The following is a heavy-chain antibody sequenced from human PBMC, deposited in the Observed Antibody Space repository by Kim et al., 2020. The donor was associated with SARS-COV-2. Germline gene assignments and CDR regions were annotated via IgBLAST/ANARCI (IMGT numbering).Heavy chain of an antibody. D-gene: IGHD3-9*01. CDR1: GGTFSSYA. J-gene: IGHJ6*02. V-gene: IGHV1-69*13. Sequence: SVKVSCKASGGTFSSYAISWVRQAPGQGLEWMGGIIPIFGTANYAQKFQGRVTITADESTSTAYMELSSLRSEDTAVYYCARDSHYDILTGYYIGSNYYYYGMDVGGQGTTVTGAS. CDR3: ARDSHYDILTGYYIGSNYYYYGMDV. CDR2: IIPIFGTA.